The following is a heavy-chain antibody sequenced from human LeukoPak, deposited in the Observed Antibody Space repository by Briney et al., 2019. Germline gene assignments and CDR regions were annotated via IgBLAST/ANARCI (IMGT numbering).Heavy chain of an antibody. J-gene: IGHJ4*02. V-gene: IGHV1-69*02. D-gene: IGHD3-10*01. Sequence: SVKVSCKASGGTFSSYTISWVRQAPGQGLEWMGMITPILGISNYAQKFQGRVTITTDTSTSTASMELSSLRYADTAVYYCARVIKSAYYYGSGSDGYDYWGQGTLVTVPT. CDR2: ITPILGIS. CDR3: ARVIKSAYYYGSGSDGYDY. CDR1: GGTFSSYT.